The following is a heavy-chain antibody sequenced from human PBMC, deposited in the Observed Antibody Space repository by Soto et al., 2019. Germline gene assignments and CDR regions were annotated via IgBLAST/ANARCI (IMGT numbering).Heavy chain of an antibody. J-gene: IGHJ4*02. D-gene: IGHD1-26*01. CDR2: MQPSSGRT. CDR1: GYSFTGLD. V-gene: IGHV1-8*01. Sequence: GASVKVSCKASGYSFTGLDINWVRQTTGQGLEWMGWMQPSSGRTGYAQKFQGRVTMTRDTSINTAYMELSSLTSDDTAFYYCARAVTAGVDYWGQGTLVTVSS. CDR3: ARAVTAGVDY.